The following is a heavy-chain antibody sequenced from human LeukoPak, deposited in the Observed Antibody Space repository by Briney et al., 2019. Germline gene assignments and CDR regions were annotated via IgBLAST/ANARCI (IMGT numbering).Heavy chain of an antibody. CDR3: ARALRYYYDSSGYFDAFDI. D-gene: IGHD3-22*01. V-gene: IGHV4-34*01. CDR2: INHSGST. J-gene: IGHJ3*02. CDR1: GGSFSGYY. Sequence: SETLSLTCAVYGGSFSGYYWSWIRQPPGKGLEWIGEINHSGSTNYNPSLKSRVTISVDTSKNQFSLKLSSVTAADTAVYYCARALRYYYDSSGYFDAFDIWGQGTMVTVSS.